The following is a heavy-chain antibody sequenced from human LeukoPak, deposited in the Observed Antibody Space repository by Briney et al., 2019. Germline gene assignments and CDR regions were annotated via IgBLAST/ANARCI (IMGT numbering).Heavy chain of an antibody. CDR2: FYDSGNT. D-gene: IGHD3-3*01. Sequence: SETLSLTCTVSGYSISSGYYWGWIRQPPGKGLEWIGSFYDSGNTYYNPSLRSRVTISLDRSKKKFSLKLTSVTAADTAVYFCARGAEYYAIWRGYAGYSDYWGQGISVTVSS. CDR1: GYSISSGYY. CDR3: ARGAEYYAIWRGYAGYSDY. V-gene: IGHV4-38-2*02. J-gene: IGHJ4*02.